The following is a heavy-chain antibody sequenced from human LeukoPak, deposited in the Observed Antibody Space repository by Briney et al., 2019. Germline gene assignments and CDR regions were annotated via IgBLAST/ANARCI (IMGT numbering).Heavy chain of an antibody. J-gene: IGHJ4*02. D-gene: IGHD2-15*01. V-gene: IGHV5-51*01. CDR1: GYRFTSYW. CDR3: ASPMLLGYCSGGSCYSH. Sequence: SGESLKISCKGSGYRFTSYWIGWVRQMPGKGLEWMGIIYPGDSDTRYSPSFQGQVTISADKSITTAYLQWSSLKASDTAMYYCASPMLLGYCSGGSCYSHWGQGTLVTVSS. CDR2: IYPGDSDT.